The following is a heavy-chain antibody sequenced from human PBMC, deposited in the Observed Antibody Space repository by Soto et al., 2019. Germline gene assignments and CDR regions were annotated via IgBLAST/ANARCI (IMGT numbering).Heavy chain of an antibody. J-gene: IGHJ6*03. CDR2: ISAYNGST. CDR1: GYTFTSYG. CDR3: ARSLYYDFWSGYSSYYYYMDV. D-gene: IGHD3-3*01. Sequence: ASVKVSCKASGYTFTSYGISWVRQAPGQGLEWMGWISAYNGSTNYAQKLQGRVTMTTDTSTSTAYMELRSLRSDDTAVYYCARSLYYDFWSGYSSYYYYMDVWGKGTTVTVS. V-gene: IGHV1-18*01.